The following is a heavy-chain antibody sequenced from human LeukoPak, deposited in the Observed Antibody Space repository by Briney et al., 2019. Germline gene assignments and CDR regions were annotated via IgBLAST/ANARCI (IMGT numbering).Heavy chain of an antibody. CDR2: INNDGSTT. CDR1: GFTVSSNY. Sequence: GGSLRLSCAASGFTVSSNYMSWVRQAPGKGLVWVSHINNDGSTTNYADSVTGRFTISRDNAKNTLYLQMNSLTAEDTAVYYCARSIGGGGAYWGQGTLVTVSS. J-gene: IGHJ4*02. D-gene: IGHD3-16*01. V-gene: IGHV3-74*01. CDR3: ARSIGGGGAY.